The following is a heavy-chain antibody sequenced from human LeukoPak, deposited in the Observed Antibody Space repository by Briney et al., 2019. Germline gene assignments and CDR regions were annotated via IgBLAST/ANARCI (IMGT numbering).Heavy chain of an antibody. CDR2: IYNIGST. V-gene: IGHV4-59*11. Sequence: SQTLSLTCTVSGGSLSSHYWSWIRQPPGKGLEWIGYIYNIGSTNCNPSRRGRVTISVDTSKNQFSLKLSSVTAADTAVYYCARGRAGMVPFDFWGQGTLVTVSS. J-gene: IGHJ4*02. CDR3: ARGRAGMVPFDF. D-gene: IGHD3-10*01. CDR1: GGSLSSHY.